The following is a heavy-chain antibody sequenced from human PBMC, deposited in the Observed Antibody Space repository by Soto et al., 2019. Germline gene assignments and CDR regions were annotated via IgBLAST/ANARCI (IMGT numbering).Heavy chain of an antibody. Sequence: QVQLQESGPGVVKPSETLSLSCSVSGGSISKFYWSWIRKTAGKGLEWMGRVYAIGTTDYNPPLRSRVTMSVDISKKTFSLRLTSVTAADTGVYYCVRDGSKTLRDWFDPWGQGKLVTVSS. J-gene: IGHJ5*02. CDR3: VRDGSKTLRDWFDP. CDR2: VYAIGTT. V-gene: IGHV4-4*07. CDR1: GGSISKFY.